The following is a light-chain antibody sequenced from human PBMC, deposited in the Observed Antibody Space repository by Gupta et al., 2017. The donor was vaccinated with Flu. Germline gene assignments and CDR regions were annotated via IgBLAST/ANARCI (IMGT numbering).Light chain of an antibody. CDR2: DDS. J-gene: IGLJ2*01. CDR3: QVWDRSSDHVV. V-gene: IGLV3-21*02. CDR1: NIGSKS. Sequence: SYVLTQPPSVSVAPGQTARITCGGNNIGSKSVHWYQQQPGQAPVLVVYDDSDRPSGIPERFSGSNSGNTATLTIRRVEAGDEADYYCQVWDRSSDHVVFGGGTKLTVL.